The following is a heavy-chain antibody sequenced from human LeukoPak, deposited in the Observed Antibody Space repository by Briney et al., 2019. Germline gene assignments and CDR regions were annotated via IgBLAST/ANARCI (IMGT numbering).Heavy chain of an antibody. CDR3: ARLIFRTLTGYESFDY. Sequence: GESLKISCKGSGYSFTSYWIGWVRQMPGKGLEWMGIIYPGDSDTRYSPSFQGQVTISADKSISTAYLQWSSLKASDTAMYYCARLIFRTLTGYESFDYWGQGTLVTVSS. CDR1: GYSFTSYW. CDR2: IYPGDSDT. D-gene: IGHD3-9*01. V-gene: IGHV5-51*01. J-gene: IGHJ4*02.